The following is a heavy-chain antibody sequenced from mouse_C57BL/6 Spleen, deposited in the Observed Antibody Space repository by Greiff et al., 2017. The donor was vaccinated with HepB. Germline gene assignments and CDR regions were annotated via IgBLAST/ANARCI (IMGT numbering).Heavy chain of an antibody. J-gene: IGHJ4*01. V-gene: IGHV1-76*01. CDR1: GYTFTDYY. CDR2: IYPGSGNT. Sequence: VQLQESGAELVRPGASVKLSCKASGYTFTDYYINWVKQRPGQGLEWIARIYPGSGNTYYNEKFKGKATLTAEKSSSTAYMQLSSLTSEDSAVYFCARRGRDLGALDYWGQGTSVTVSS. CDR3: ARRGRDLGALDY.